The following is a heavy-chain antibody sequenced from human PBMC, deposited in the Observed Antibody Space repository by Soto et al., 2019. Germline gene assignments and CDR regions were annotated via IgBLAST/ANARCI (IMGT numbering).Heavy chain of an antibody. Sequence: SQTLSLTCTVSDGSVSSGSYYWTWIRQPPGKGLEWIGYIYSSGRTLSNPSLKSRVIISVDTSMNQFSLKLRSVTAADTAVYYCARDSVALFDSWGQATLVTVSS. J-gene: IGHJ4*02. V-gene: IGHV4-61*01. D-gene: IGHD2-15*01. CDR3: ARDSVALFDS. CDR2: IYSSGRT. CDR1: DGSVSSGSYY.